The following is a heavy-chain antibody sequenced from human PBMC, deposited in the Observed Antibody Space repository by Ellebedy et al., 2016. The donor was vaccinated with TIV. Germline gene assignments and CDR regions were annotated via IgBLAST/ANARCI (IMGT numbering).Heavy chain of an antibody. CDR2: ISANNGDT. J-gene: IGHJ4*02. CDR1: GGTFSSFA. Sequence: AASVKVSCKASGGTFSSFAISWVRQAPGQGLEWMGWISANNGDTNYAQKFQGRVTMTTDTSTTTVYMELRSLRSDDTAVYYCARDWSGNWGQGTLVTVSS. CDR3: ARDWSGN. D-gene: IGHD3-3*01. V-gene: IGHV1-18*01.